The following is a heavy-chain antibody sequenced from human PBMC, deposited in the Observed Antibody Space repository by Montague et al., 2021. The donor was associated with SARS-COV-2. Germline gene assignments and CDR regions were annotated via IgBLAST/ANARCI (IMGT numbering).Heavy chain of an antibody. V-gene: IGHV4-4*02. D-gene: IGHD1-26*01. CDR2: ISHSGDT. Sequence: SETLSLTCAVSGGSISSGTWWTWVRQPPGKGLEWIGEISHSGDTNYNPSLKSRVTISVDKSKNQFSLNLNSVTAADTAVYYCARLSSDIGGYFWFDPWGQGTLVTVSS. CDR1: GGSISSGTW. CDR3: ARLSSDIGGYFWFDP. J-gene: IGHJ5*02.